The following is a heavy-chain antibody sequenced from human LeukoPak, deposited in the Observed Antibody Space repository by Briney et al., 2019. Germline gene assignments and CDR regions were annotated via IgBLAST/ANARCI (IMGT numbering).Heavy chain of an antibody. Sequence: GGSLRLSCAVSGFTFSSYAMSWVRQAPGKGLEWVSAISGSGGGTFYADSVRGRFTISRDNSKNTVYLQMNSLRAEDTAVYYCAKIAETSGIYGQGYDYWGQGTLVTVSS. V-gene: IGHV3-23*01. CDR2: ISGSGGGT. CDR3: AKIAETSGIYGQGYDY. D-gene: IGHD1-26*01. CDR1: GFTFSSYA. J-gene: IGHJ4*02.